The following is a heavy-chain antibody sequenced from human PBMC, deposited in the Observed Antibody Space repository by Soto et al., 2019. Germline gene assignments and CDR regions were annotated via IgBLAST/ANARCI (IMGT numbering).Heavy chain of an antibody. D-gene: IGHD3-22*01. CDR3: ARVDSSAEVGLAAFDI. CDR1: GFTFSSYD. J-gene: IGHJ3*02. V-gene: IGHV3-13*01. Sequence: GGSLRLSCAASGFTFSSYDMHWVRQATGKGLEWVSAIGTAGDTYYPGSVKGRFTISRENAKNSLYLQMNSLRAEDTAVYYCARVDSSAEVGLAAFDIWGQGTTVTVSS. CDR2: IGTAGDT.